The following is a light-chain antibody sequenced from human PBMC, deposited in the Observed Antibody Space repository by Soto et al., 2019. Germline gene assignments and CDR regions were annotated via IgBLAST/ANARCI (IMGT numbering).Light chain of an antibody. CDR2: GAS. Sequence: EIVLTQSPGTLSLSPVEITTLSCMASQSVISTYLAWYQQKPGQAPRLLIYGASSRATGIPDRFSGSGSGTDFTLTISRLEPEDFAVYYCQQRSRWPRTFGGGTKVDI. V-gene: IGKV3D-20*02. J-gene: IGKJ4*01. CDR1: QSVISTY. CDR3: QQRSRWPRT.